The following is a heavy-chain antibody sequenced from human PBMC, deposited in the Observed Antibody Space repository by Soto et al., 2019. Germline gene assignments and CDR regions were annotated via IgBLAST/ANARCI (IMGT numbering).Heavy chain of an antibody. Sequence: AEVKVACKASGYTFIGYYMHWVRQAPGQGLEWMGWINPNSGGTNYAQKFQGRVTMTRDTYISTAYMELSRLRSDDTAVYYCERKCTSYAFDIWGQGTMVTVSS. CDR2: INPNSGGT. CDR1: GYTFIGYY. J-gene: IGHJ3*02. D-gene: IGHD2-2*01. CDR3: ERKCTSYAFDI. V-gene: IGHV1-2*02.